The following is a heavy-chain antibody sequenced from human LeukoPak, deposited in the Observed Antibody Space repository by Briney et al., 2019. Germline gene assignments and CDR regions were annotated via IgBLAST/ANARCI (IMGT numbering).Heavy chain of an antibody. J-gene: IGHJ4*02. CDR1: GGTFSSYA. CDR3: ARDLTHDYLRRGHFDY. CDR2: IIPIFGTA. V-gene: IGHV1-69*05. Sequence: SVKVSCKASGGTFSSYAVSWVRQAPGQGLEWMGRIIPIFGTANYAQKFQGRVTITTDESTSTAYMGLSSLRSEDTAVYYCARDLTHDYLRRGHFDYWGQGTLVTVSS. D-gene: IGHD4-11*01.